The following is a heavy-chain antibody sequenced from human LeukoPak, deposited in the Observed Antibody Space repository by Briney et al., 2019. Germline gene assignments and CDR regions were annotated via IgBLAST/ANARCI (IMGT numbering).Heavy chain of an antibody. CDR1: AFTFSSYE. CDR2: ISSSGSTI. CDR3: PRVFDP. J-gene: IGHJ5*02. Sequence: GGSLRLSCAASAFTFSSYEMNWVRQAPGNGLEWVSYISSSGSTIYYADSVKGRFTISRDNAKNSLYLQMNRLRAEDPAVSFCPRVFDPWGQGTLVTVSS. V-gene: IGHV3-48*03.